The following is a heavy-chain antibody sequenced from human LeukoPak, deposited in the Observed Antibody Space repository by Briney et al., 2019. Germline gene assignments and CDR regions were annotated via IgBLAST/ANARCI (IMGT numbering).Heavy chain of an antibody. V-gene: IGHV3-23*01. D-gene: IGHD3-10*01. Sequence: PGGSVRLSCAASGITFSSFAMSWVRQLPGKGLEWVSGIISSGGGTYYADSVKGRFTISRDNSKNTLYLQMNSLRAEDTAIYYCAKDQTISGVNFFDFWGQGTLVTVSS. CDR2: IISSGGGT. J-gene: IGHJ4*02. CDR1: GITFSSFA. CDR3: AKDQTISGVNFFDF.